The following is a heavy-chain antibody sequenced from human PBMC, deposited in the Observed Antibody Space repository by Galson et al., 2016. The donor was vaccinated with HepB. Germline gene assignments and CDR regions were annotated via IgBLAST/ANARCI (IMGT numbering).Heavy chain of an antibody. J-gene: IGHJ4*02. CDR3: ARAGLGTKASFDY. V-gene: IGHV4-4*02. CDR2: IYPTGHT. CDR1: GGSISTYDW. D-gene: IGHD1/OR15-1a*01. Sequence: ETLSLTCTVSGGSISTYDWWAWVRQPPGKGLEWIGEIYPTGHTNYNSSLKSRITISIDTSRNQFSLEMTSLTAADTAVYYCARAGLGTKASFDYWGRGTLVAVSS.